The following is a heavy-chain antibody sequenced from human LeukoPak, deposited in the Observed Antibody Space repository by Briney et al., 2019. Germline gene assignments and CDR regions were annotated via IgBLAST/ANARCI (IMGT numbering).Heavy chain of an antibody. CDR2: IYPSGST. D-gene: IGHD3-22*01. CDR1: GESISSYY. J-gene: IGHJ3*02. V-gene: IGHV4-4*07. Sequence: SETLSLTCNVSGESISSYYWSWIRQPAGKGLEWIGRIYPSGSTNYNPSLKSRVTMSVDTSNNQFSLKLSSVTAADMAVYYCARESAYYDSSGYNDVFDIWGQGTMVTVSS. CDR3: ARESAYYDSSGYNDVFDI.